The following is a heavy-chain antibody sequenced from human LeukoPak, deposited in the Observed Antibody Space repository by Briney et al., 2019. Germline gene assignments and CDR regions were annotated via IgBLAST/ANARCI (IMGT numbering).Heavy chain of an antibody. J-gene: IGHJ4*02. CDR1: GGTFSSYA. Sequence: ASVKVSCKASGGTFSSYAISWVRQAPGQGLEWMGWMNPNSGNTGYAQKFQGRVTMTRHTSISTAYMELRSLRSEDTAVYYCARGNYYDNNGYSPELRYWGQGTLVTVSS. V-gene: IGHV1-8*02. CDR2: MNPNSGNT. D-gene: IGHD3-22*01. CDR3: ARGNYYDNNGYSPELRY.